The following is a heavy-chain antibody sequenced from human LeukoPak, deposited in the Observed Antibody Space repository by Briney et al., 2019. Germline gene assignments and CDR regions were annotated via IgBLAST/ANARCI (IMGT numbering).Heavy chain of an antibody. CDR2: IKQDGSEK. D-gene: IGHD2-2*01. CDR3: TRDPPRYCSSTSCYYI. Sequence: GGSLRLSCATSGFTFSTYWMSWVRQAPGKGLEWVANIKQDGSEKYYADSVTGRFTISRDNAKNSLYLQMNSLKTEDTAVYYCTRDPPRYCSSTSCYYIWGQGTMVTVSS. CDR1: GFTFSTYW. V-gene: IGHV3-7*03. J-gene: IGHJ3*02.